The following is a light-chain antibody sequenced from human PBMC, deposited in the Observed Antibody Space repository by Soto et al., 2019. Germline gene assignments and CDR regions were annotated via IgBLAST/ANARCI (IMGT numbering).Light chain of an antibody. CDR1: SSNVGGYNF. V-gene: IGLV2-11*01. CDR3: CSYAGRYTLL. J-gene: IGLJ3*02. CDR2: DVS. Sequence: QSALTQPRSVSGSPGQSVTISCTGTSSNVGGYNFVSWYQQHPGTAPKLMIYDVSNRPSGVPAHFSGSKSGNTASLTISGLQAEDEADYYCCSYAGRYTLLFGGGTKLTVL.